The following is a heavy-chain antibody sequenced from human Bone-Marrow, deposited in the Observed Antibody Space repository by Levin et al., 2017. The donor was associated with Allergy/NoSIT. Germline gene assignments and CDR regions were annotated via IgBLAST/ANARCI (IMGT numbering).Heavy chain of an antibody. CDR1: GASISSISYY. J-gene: IGHJ5*02. D-gene: IGHD3-10*01. Sequence: SETLSLTCIVSGASISSISYYWGWIRQPPGKGLEWIGSISHTGSTYYNPSLRSRVSISAATSKNQFSLRLSSVTAADTAIYYCAKEGTLDRGVITRAYNWFDPWGQGTLVTVSS. CDR2: ISHTGST. V-gene: IGHV4-39*07. CDR3: AKEGTLDRGVITRAYNWFDP.